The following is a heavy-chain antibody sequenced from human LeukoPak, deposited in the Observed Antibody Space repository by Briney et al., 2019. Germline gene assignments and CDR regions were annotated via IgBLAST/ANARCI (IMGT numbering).Heavy chain of an antibody. CDR3: ASTIVVVPAAIPPFDAFDI. CDR1: GGSISSSSYY. J-gene: IGHJ3*02. Sequence: TSVTLSLTCTVSGGSISSSSYYWGWIRQPPGKGLEWIGSICYSGSTYYNPSLKSRVTISVDTSKNQFSLKLSSVTAADTAVYYCASTIVVVPAAIPPFDAFDIWGQGTMVTVSS. CDR2: ICYSGST. V-gene: IGHV4-39*01. D-gene: IGHD2-2*02.